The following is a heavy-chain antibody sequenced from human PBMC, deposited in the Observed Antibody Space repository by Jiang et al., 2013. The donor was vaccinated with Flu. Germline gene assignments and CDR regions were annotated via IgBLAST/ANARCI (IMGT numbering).Heavy chain of an antibody. D-gene: IGHD3-10*01. CDR2: IYHSGST. Sequence: GPGLVKPSQTLSLTCTVSGGSISSGGYYWSWIRQHPGKGLEWIGYIYHSGSTYYNPSLKSRVAISVDTSKNQFSLKLSSVTAADTAVYYCARAGLEGSGSYNDVWSQGTLVTVSS. V-gene: IGHV4-31*03. CDR3: ARAGLEGSGSYNDV. J-gene: IGHJ4*02. CDR1: GGSISSGGYY.